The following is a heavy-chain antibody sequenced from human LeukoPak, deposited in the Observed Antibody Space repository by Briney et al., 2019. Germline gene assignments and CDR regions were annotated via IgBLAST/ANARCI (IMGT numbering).Heavy chain of an antibody. D-gene: IGHD3-3*01. Sequence: ASVKVSCKASGGTFSSYAISWVRQAPGQGLEWMGGIIPIFGTANYAQKFQGRVTITADTSTSTAYMELRSLRSDDTAVYYCARGSITIFGVVSGLFDYWGQGTLVTVSS. CDR3: ARGSITIFGVVSGLFDY. CDR2: IIPIFGTA. V-gene: IGHV1-69*06. J-gene: IGHJ4*02. CDR1: GGTFSSYA.